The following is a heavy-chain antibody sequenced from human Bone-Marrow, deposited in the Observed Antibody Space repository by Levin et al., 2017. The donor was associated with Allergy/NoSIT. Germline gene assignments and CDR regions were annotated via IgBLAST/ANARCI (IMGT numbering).Heavy chain of an antibody. CDR1: GFTFSSYA. D-gene: IGHD3-16*02. V-gene: IGHV3-30*04. CDR2: ISYDGSNK. J-gene: IGHJ4*02. Sequence: PGGSLRLSCAASGFTFSSYAMHWVRQAPGKGLEWVAVISYDGSNKYYADSVKGRFTISRDNSKNTLYLQMNSLRAEDTAVYYCARDAEGWPIVYYFDYWGQGTLVTVSS. CDR3: ARDAEGWPIVYYFDY.